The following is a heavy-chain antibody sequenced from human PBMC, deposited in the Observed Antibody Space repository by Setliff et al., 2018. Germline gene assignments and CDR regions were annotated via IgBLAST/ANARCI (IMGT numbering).Heavy chain of an antibody. V-gene: IGHV1-8*01. CDR1: GYSFSDYD. CDR2: MNAHSGNS. D-gene: IGHD2-2*01. Sequence: ASVKVSCKASGYSFSDYDINWVRQAPGQGLEWMGWMNAHSGNSGCAQKFQGRVTMTRDTSISTAYMELNSLQYEDTAVYYCARDISAAVPAAILYYWGQGTLVTVSS. CDR3: ARDISAAVPAAILYY. J-gene: IGHJ4*02.